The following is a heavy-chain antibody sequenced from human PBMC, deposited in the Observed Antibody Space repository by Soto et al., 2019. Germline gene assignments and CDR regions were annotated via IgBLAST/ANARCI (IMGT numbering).Heavy chain of an antibody. CDR3: ARDGRQQQLVGKYYYYYGMDV. D-gene: IGHD6-13*01. Sequence: EVQLVESGGGLVKPGGSLRLSCAASGFTFSSYSMNWVRQAPGKGLEWVSSISSSSSYIYYADSVKGRFTISRDTAKNSLYLQMNSLRAEDTAVYYCARDGRQQQLVGKYYYYYGMDVWGQGTTVTVSS. V-gene: IGHV3-21*01. J-gene: IGHJ6*02. CDR1: GFTFSSYS. CDR2: ISSSSSYI.